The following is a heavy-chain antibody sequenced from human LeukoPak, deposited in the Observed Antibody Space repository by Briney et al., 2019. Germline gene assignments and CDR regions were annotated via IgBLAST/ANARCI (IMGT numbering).Heavy chain of an antibody. D-gene: IGHD3-22*01. Sequence: PSGTLSLTCAVSGGSISSSNWWSWVRQPPGKGLEWIGEIYHSGSTNYNPSLKSRVTISVDTSKNQFSLKLSSVTAADTAVYYCARESVRYYDSSGYDAFDIWGQGTMVTVSS. CDR2: IYHSGST. J-gene: IGHJ3*02. V-gene: IGHV4-4*02. CDR3: ARESVRYYDSSGYDAFDI. CDR1: GGSISSSNW.